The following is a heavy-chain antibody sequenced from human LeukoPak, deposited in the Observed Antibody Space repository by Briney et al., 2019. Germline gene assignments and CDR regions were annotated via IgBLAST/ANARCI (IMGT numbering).Heavy chain of an antibody. J-gene: IGHJ4*02. D-gene: IGHD5-24*01. V-gene: IGHV4-34*01. CDR3: ARAPRDGYKTIDY. Sequence: PSETLSLTCAVYGGSFSGYYWSWIRQPPGKGLEWIGEINHSGSTNYNPSLKSRVTISVDTSKNQFSLKLSSVTAADTVVYYCARAPRDGYKTIDYWGQGTLVTVSS. CDR2: INHSGST. CDR1: GGSFSGYY.